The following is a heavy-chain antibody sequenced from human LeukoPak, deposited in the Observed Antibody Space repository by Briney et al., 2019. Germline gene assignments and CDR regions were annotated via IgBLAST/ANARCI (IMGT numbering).Heavy chain of an antibody. CDR3: ARAVWSSSWGSSWFDP. V-gene: IGHV4-30-2*01. D-gene: IGHD6-13*01. J-gene: IGHJ5*02. Sequence: TSETLSLTCAVSGGSISSGGYCWSWIRQPPGKGLEWIGYIYHSGSTYYNPSLKSRVTISVDRSKNQFSLKLSSVTAADTAVYYCARAVWSSSWGSSWFDPWGQGTLVRVSS. CDR2: IYHSGST. CDR1: GGSISSGGYC.